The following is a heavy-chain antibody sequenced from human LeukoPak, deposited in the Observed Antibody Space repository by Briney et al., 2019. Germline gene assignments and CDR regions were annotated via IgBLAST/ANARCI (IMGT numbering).Heavy chain of an antibody. V-gene: IGHV4-59*01. D-gene: IGHD2-2*01. CDR2: IYYSGST. J-gene: IGHJ4*02. Sequence: PSETLSLTCTVSGGSISSYYWSWIRQPPGKGLEWIGYIYYSGSTNYNPSLKSRVTISVDTSKNQFSLKLSSVTAADTAVYYCARLSDCSSTSCYYPTFDYWGQGTLVTVSS. CDR1: GGSISSYY. CDR3: ARLSDCSSTSCYYPTFDY.